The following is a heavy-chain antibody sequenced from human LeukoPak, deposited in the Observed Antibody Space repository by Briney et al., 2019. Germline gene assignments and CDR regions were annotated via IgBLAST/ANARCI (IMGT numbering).Heavy chain of an antibody. CDR3: ARDSHCSSTSCYAEAFDI. J-gene: IGHJ3*02. V-gene: IGHV1-69*13. D-gene: IGHD2-2*01. CDR2: IIPIFGTA. CDR1: GGTFSSYA. Sequence: ASVKVSCKASGGTFSSYAISWVRQAPGHGLEWMGGIIPIFGTANYAQKFQGRVTITADESTSTAYMELSSLRSEDTAVYYCARDSHCSSTSCYAEAFDIWGQGTMVTVSS.